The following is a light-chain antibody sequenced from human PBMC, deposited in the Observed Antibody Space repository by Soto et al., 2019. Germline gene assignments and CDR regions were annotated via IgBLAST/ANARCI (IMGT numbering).Light chain of an antibody. V-gene: IGKV3-20*01. CDR1: QSVSNSY. Sequence: EIVLTQSPGTLSLSPGERATLSCRASQSVSNSYLAWYQQKPGQAPRLLIFGASSRAIGIPDRFSGSGSGTDFTLNISRLEPEDFAVYYCQQYGSSPLWTFGQGTKVEIK. CDR2: GAS. J-gene: IGKJ1*01. CDR3: QQYGSSPLWT.